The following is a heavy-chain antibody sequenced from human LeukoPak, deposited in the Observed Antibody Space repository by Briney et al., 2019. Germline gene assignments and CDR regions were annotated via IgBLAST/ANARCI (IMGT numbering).Heavy chain of an antibody. Sequence: SETLSLTCAVYGGSFSGYYWSWIRQPPGKGLEWIGEINHSGSTNYNPSLKSRVTISVDTSKNQFSLKLSSVTAADTAVYYCAKMPRGVFDIGAQGKRVTVFS. D-gene: IGHD2-2*01. J-gene: IGHJ3*02. V-gene: IGHV4-34*01. CDR2: INHSGST. CDR1: GGSFSGYY. CDR3: AKMPRGVFDI.